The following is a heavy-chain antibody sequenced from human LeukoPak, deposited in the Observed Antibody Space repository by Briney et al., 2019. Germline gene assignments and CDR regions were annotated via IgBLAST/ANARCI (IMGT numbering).Heavy chain of an antibody. CDR3: ARDGDISGYSD. V-gene: IGHV3-48*04. CDR2: ISLSSTAI. J-gene: IGHJ4*02. D-gene: IGHD3-22*01. Sequence: GGSLRLSCATSGFIFSTYNMNWVRQAPGKGLEWVSYISLSSTAIYYADSVKGRFTVSRDNAKNSLYLQMNSLRVEDTAVYYCARDGDISGYSDWGQGTLVTVSS. CDR1: GFIFSTYN.